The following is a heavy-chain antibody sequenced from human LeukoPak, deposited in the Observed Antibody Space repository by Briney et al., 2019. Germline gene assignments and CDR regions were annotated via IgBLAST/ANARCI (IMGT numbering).Heavy chain of an antibody. J-gene: IGHJ5*02. CDR1: GYSINSAFY. CDR2: VFHRGTT. D-gene: IGHD3-10*01. Sequence: SETLSLTCTVSGYSINSAFYWGWIRVPPGKGLEWIGSVFHRGTTYYNSSLKSRANISIDMSKNQFSLKLNSLTAEDTAIYYCVRDGYYGSGSPGWFGPWGPGTLVIVSA. CDR3: VRDGYYGSGSPGWFGP. V-gene: IGHV4-38-2*02.